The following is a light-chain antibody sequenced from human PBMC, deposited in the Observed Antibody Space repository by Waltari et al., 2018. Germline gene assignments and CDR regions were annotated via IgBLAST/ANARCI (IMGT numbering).Light chain of an antibody. CDR2: DAT. CDR1: QGVSMY. CDR3: QQRSNWPMT. Sequence: EVVLTQSPATLSLSPGDTATLSCRASQGVSMYLAWYQHRPGQGPRLLIYDATNRATGIPARFGGSGSETDFTLTISSLDPEDFAVYFCQQRSNWPMTFGGGTKVEIK. V-gene: IGKV3-11*01. J-gene: IGKJ4*01.